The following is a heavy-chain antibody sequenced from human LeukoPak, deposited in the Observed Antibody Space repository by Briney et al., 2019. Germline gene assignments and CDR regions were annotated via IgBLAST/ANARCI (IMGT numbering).Heavy chain of an antibody. CDR1: GFTFSSYE. D-gene: IGHD6-19*01. CDR3: ARDRRVHICCSAGFDY. V-gene: IGHV3-48*03. J-gene: IGHJ4*02. Sequence: QPGGSLRLSCAASGFTFSSYEMSWVRQAPGKGLEWVSSISSSGSTIYYADSVKGRFTISRDNAKNSLYLQMNSLRAEDTAVYYCARDRRVHICCSAGFDYWGQGTLVTVSS. CDR2: ISSSGSTI.